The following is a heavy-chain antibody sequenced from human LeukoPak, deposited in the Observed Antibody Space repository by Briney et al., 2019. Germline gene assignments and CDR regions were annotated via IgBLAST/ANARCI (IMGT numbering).Heavy chain of an antibody. J-gene: IGHJ4*02. V-gene: IGHV3-30*04. CDR2: ISYDGSNK. CDR3: ARAQQLPFDY. Sequence: GGSLSLSCAASGFTFSSYAMHWVRQAPGKGLEWVAVISYDGSNKYYADSVKGRFTISRDNSKNTLYLQMNSLRAEDTAVYYCARAQQLPFDYWGQGTLVTVSS. D-gene: IGHD6-13*01. CDR1: GFTFSSYA.